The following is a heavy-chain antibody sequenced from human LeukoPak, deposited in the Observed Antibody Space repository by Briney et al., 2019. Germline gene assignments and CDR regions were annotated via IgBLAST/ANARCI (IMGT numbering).Heavy chain of an antibody. CDR2: INYSGTT. CDR1: GGSISSGDYY. J-gene: IGHJ3*02. D-gene: IGHD2/OR15-2a*01. CDR3: ARGNRADAFDI. Sequence: SQTLSLTCTVSGGSISSGDYYWSWIRQPPGKGLEWIGYINYSGTTYYNPSLKSRVTISVDTSANQFSLKLSSVTAADTAVYYCARGNRADAFDIWGQGTMVTVCS. V-gene: IGHV4-30-4*01.